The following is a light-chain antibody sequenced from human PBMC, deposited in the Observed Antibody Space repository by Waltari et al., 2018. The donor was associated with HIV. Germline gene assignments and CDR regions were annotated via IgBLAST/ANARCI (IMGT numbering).Light chain of an antibody. J-gene: IGKJ5*01. CDR1: QSVGSSY. CDR3: QQYGSSPAT. V-gene: IGKV3-20*01. CDR2: GAS. Sequence: EVVLTQSPGTLSLSPGERATLSCRASQSVGSSYLAWYQQKPGQAPRLLLYGASSSATSNPDRFSGSEAETDFTLTSSILEPEEFAVYGGQQYGSSPATFGQGTRVEIK.